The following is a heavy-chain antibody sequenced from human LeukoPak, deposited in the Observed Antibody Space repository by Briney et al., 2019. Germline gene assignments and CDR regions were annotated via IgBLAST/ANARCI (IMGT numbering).Heavy chain of an antibody. Sequence: PGGSLRLSCAASGFTFSSYWMNWVRQAPGKGLEWVADIKQDGSEQYYVDSVKGRFTISRDNARKSLFLQMNILRVEDTALYYCARLNWDDGEVSGFDQWGQGILVTVSS. CDR1: GFTFSSYW. V-gene: IGHV3-7*01. CDR3: ARLNWDDGEVSGFDQ. CDR2: IKQDGSEQ. J-gene: IGHJ5*02. D-gene: IGHD1-26*01.